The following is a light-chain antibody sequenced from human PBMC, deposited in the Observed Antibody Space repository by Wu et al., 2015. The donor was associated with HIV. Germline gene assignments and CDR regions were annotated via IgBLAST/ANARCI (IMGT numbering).Light chain of an antibody. J-gene: IGKJ5*01. V-gene: IGKV1-39*01. CDR2: AAS. CDR3: QHSSSSPPVT. Sequence: DIQMTQSPSSLSASVGDRVTITCRASQSISSYLNWYQQKPGKAPKLLIYAASSLQSGVPSRFSGSGSGTDFTLTISSLQPEDFATYYCQHSSSSPPVTFGQGTRLEIK. CDR1: QSISSY.